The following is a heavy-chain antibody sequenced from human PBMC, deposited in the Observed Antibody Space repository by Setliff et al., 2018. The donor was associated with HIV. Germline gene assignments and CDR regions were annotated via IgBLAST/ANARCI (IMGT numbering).Heavy chain of an antibody. CDR3: ARGVAAAGL. CDR1: GASVSSYY. J-gene: IGHJ4*02. CDR2: FYSSGGT. V-gene: IGHV4-4*07. D-gene: IGHD6-13*01. Sequence: KASETLSLTCSVSGASVSSYYWTWIRRPAGKGLEWIGRFYSSGGTYYNPPFDSRVSMSIDTSKNQFLLKLTSVTAADTAVYYCARGVAAAGLWGQGTLVTVSS.